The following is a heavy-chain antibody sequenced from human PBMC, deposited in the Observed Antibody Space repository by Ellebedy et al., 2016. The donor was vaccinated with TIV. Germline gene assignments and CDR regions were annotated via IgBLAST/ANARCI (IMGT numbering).Heavy chain of an antibody. D-gene: IGHD5-24*01. V-gene: IGHV4-39*07. CDR2: IYYSGTT. Sequence: SETLSLTCSVSGYSISSGYYDWGWIRQPPGKGLEWIGTIYYSGTTHHNPSLKSRVTISVDTSKNQFSLKLTSVAAADTAVYYCARVGGLDDGRVDNWGQGTLVTVSS. J-gene: IGHJ4*02. CDR3: ARVGGLDDGRVDN. CDR1: GYSISSGYY.